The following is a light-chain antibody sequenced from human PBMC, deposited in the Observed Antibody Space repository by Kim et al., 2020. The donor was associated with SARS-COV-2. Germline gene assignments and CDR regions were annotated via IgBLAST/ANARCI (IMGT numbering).Light chain of an antibody. CDR3: QQRSNWPPAVT. Sequence: PGEGATLSCRASRDVSICLAWYQHTPGQSPRLLIYDAAIRATGIPDRFSGSGSGTDFTLTISSLAPEDFAIYYCQQRSNWPPAVTFGGGTKVDIK. CDR2: DAA. J-gene: IGKJ4*01. CDR1: RDVSIC. V-gene: IGKV3-11*01.